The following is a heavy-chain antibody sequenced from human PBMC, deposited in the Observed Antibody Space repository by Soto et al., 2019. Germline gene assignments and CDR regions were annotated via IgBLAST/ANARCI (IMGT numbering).Heavy chain of an antibody. J-gene: IGHJ6*02. D-gene: IGHD6-13*01. V-gene: IGHV4-59*01. CDR2: IYYSGST. Sequence: SETLSLTCTVSGGSISSYYWSWIRQPPGKGLEWIGYIYYSGSTNYNPSLKSRVTISVDTSKNQFSLKLSSVTAADTAVYYCARSHSSSWPHDHYYYGMDVWGQGTTVTVSS. CDR3: ARSHSSSWPHDHYYYGMDV. CDR1: GGSISSYY.